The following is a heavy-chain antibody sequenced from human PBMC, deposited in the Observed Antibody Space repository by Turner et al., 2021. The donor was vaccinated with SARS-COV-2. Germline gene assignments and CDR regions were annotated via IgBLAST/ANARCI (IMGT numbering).Heavy chain of an antibody. J-gene: IGHJ4*02. CDR1: GFTFTTFG. V-gene: IGHV3-48*01. Sequence: EVQLVESGGGLVQPGGSLRLSCEASGFTFTTFGMSWVRQVAGMELEWIAYISSSSDVVLYADSVKGRFAISRDNAKSSVYLQMNSLRAEDTAIYYCARLVSYWGQGTPVTVSS. CDR2: ISSSSDVV. CDR3: ARLVSY.